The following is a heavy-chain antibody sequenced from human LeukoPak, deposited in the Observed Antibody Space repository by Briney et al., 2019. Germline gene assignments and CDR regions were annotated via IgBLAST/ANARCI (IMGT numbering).Heavy chain of an antibody. J-gene: IGHJ4*01. Sequence: PGGSLRLSCVASEFNFFSYGMQWARQAPGKGLVWVSRIFTDGSTTSYADSAKGRFTISRDNAKNTLYLQMNSLRAEDTAVYYCARELPREVTLDYWGQGTLVTVSP. CDR3: ARELPREVTLDY. CDR1: EFNFFSYG. V-gene: IGHV3-74*01. CDR2: IFTDGSTT. D-gene: IGHD2-21*02.